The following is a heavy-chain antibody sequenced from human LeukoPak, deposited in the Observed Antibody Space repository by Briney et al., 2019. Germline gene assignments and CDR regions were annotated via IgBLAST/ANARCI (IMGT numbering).Heavy chain of an antibody. CDR2: VHASGIT. V-gene: IGHV4-4*07. CDR1: SDSISGFY. J-gene: IGHJ6*03. Sequence: SETLSLTCSVSSDSISGFYWTWIRQPAGKGLEWIGRVHASGITDYNPSFKSRVTMSVDTSQNQFSLKLSSLTAAGTAVYYCARHFGVYYYLDVWGKGTTVTVSS. CDR3: ARHFGVYYYLDV. D-gene: IGHD3-16*01.